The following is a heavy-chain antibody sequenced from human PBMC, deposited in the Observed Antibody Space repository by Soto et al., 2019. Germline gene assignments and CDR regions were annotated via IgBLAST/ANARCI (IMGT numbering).Heavy chain of an antibody. CDR1: GFTFSSYS. CDR3: ARDHQYSSSWYFDY. Sequence: GSLRLSCAASGFTFSSYSMNWVRQAPGKGLEWVSYISSSSSTIYYADSVKGRFTISRDNAKNSLYLQMNSLRDEDTAVYYCARDHQYSSSWYFDYWGQGTLVTVSS. D-gene: IGHD6-13*01. J-gene: IGHJ4*02. CDR2: ISSSSSTI. V-gene: IGHV3-48*02.